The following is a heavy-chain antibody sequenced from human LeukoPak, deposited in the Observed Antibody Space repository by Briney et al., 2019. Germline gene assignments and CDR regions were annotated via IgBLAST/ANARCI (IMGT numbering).Heavy chain of an antibody. D-gene: IGHD5-12*01. V-gene: IGHV3-53*05. CDR3: AKGLMGRCSGNSCYSVY. CDR1: GLTVSGLY. J-gene: IGHJ4*02. Sequence: YPGGSLRLSCATSGLTVSGLYMSWVRQAPGKGLEWVSLIYSGGSTSYADSVRGRFTISRDNSKNTLYLQMNSLRVEDTAVYYCAKGLMGRCSGNSCYSVYWGQGTLVTVSS. CDR2: IYSGGST.